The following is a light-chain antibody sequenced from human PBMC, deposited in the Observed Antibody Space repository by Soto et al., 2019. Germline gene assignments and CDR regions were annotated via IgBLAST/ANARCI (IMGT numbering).Light chain of an antibody. CDR1: SSNIGGNT. CDR2: SNN. CDR3: ATWDDSLNGL. Sequence: QSVLTQPPSASGTPGQRVTISCSGGSSNIGGNTVSWYQHLPGAAPKLLIYSNNQRPSGVPNRFSGSKYLTSASLVISGLQSEDEAVYYCATWDDSLNGLFGGGTKLTVL. V-gene: IGLV1-44*01. J-gene: IGLJ2*01.